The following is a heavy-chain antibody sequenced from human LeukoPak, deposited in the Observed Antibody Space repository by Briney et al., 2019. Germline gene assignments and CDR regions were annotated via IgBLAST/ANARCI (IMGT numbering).Heavy chain of an antibody. CDR3: ARAGGYYGSGSYYRKTYYFDY. Sequence: SQTLSLTCAVSGGSISSGGYSWSWIRQPPGKGLEWIGYIYHSGSTYYNPSLKSRVTISVDRSKNQFSLKLSSVTAADTAVYYRARAGGYYGSGSYYRKTYYFDYWGQGTLVTVSS. D-gene: IGHD3-10*01. J-gene: IGHJ4*02. CDR2: IYHSGST. V-gene: IGHV4-30-2*01. CDR1: GGSISSGGYS.